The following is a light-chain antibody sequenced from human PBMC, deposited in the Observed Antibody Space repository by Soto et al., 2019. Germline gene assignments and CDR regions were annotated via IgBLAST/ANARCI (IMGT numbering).Light chain of an antibody. CDR3: QSYDSSLSGWV. CDR1: RXXXGAGYD. Sequence: QSVLTQPPSVSGAPGQRVTISCTGSRXXXGAGYDVHWYQQLPGTAPKLLIYGNSNRPSGVPDRFSGSKSGTSASLAITGXRAXXXAXXYXQSYDSSLSGWVFGGGTKVTVL. CDR2: GNS. V-gene: IGLV1-40*01. J-gene: IGLJ3*02.